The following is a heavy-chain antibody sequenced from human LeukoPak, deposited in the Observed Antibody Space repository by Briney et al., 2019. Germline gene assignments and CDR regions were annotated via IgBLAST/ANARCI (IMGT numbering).Heavy chain of an antibody. D-gene: IGHD2-2*01. CDR3: AKSIVVVPPSDWFDP. CDR1: GFTFSSYA. V-gene: IGHV3-23*01. J-gene: IGHJ5*02. Sequence: GGSLRLSCAASGFTFSSYAMSWVRQAPGKGLEWVSAISGSGGSTYYADSVKGRFTISRDNSKNTLYLQMNSLRAEDTAVYYCAKSIVVVPPSDWFDPWAREPWSPSPQ. CDR2: ISGSGGST.